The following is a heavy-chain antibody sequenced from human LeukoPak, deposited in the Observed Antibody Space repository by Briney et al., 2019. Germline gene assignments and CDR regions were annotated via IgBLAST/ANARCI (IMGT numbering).Heavy chain of an antibody. V-gene: IGHV4-4*09. CDR3: ARGPYCSGNTCYIDYFDY. Sequence: SETLSLTCTVSGGSISGYYWSWIRQPPGKVLEWIGYIYTSGSTNYNPSLKSRVTISVDTSKNQFSLKLSSVTAADTAVYFCARGPYCSGNTCYIDYFDYWGQGTLVTVSS. D-gene: IGHD2-2*02. CDR2: IYTSGST. CDR1: GGSISGYY. J-gene: IGHJ4*02.